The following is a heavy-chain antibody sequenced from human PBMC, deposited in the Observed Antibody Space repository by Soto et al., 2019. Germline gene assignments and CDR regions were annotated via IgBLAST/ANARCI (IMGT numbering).Heavy chain of an antibody. D-gene: IGHD3-3*01. CDR2: IYPCDSDT. Sequence: GESLKISCKGSGYSFTSYWIGWVRQTPGKGLEWMGVIYPCDSDTRYSPSFQGQVTISADKSISTAYLQWSSLKASDTAMYYCARNVRTRYDFWSGKHYYYGMDVWGQGTTVTVSS. CDR1: GYSFTSYW. J-gene: IGHJ6*02. V-gene: IGHV5-51*01. CDR3: ARNVRTRYDFWSGKHYYYGMDV.